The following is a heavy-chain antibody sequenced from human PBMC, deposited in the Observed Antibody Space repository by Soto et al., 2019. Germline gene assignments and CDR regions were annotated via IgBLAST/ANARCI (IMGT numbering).Heavy chain of an antibody. CDR1: GYTFTSYA. CDR2: INAGNGNT. CDR3: ARDLAWCRGGSCYLFDY. D-gene: IGHD2-15*01. J-gene: IGHJ4*02. V-gene: IGHV1-3*01. Sequence: QVQLVQSGAAVKKPGASVKVSCKASGYTFTSYAMHWVRQAPGQRLEWMGWINAGNGNTKYSQKIQGRVTITRDTSASTAYMEVSSLRSEDTAVYYCARDLAWCRGGSCYLFDYWGQGTLVTVSS.